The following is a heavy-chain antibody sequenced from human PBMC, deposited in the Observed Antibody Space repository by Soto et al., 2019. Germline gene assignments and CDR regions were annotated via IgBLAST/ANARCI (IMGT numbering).Heavy chain of an antibody. CDR1: GGSISSYY. J-gene: IGHJ4*02. Sequence: SETLSLTCTVSGGSISSYYWSWIRQPPGKGLEWIGYIYYSGSTNYNPSLKSRVTISVDTSKNQFSLKLSSVTAADTAVYYCARYPYAYFDYWGQGTLVTVSS. CDR3: ARYPYAYFDY. V-gene: IGHV4-59*01. CDR2: IYYSGST.